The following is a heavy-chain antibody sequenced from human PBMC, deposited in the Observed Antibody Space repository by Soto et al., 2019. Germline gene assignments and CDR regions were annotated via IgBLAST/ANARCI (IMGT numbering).Heavy chain of an antibody. D-gene: IGHD3-22*01. J-gene: IGHJ3*02. V-gene: IGHV3-11*05. CDR2: ISTSSSYT. Sequence: PGGSLRLSCAASGFIFSDYYMSWIRQAPGKGLEWVSYISTSSSYTNYADSVKGRFTISRDDAKDSLYLQMNSLRAEDTAVYYCARGGSSAQHAFEISAQGTMVTVSS. CDR3: ARGGSSAQHAFEI. CDR1: GFIFSDYY.